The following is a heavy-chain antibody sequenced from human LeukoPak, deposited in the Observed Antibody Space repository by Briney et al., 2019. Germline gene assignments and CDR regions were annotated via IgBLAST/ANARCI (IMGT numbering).Heavy chain of an antibody. CDR3: AASAGGGSDAFDS. Sequence: PSETLSLTCTVSGVSISGYNWSWIRQPPEKGLEWVGYIYHSGSTNYNPPLMSRGTISADTTKNQYSLKLSNVTAADTAVYYCAASAGGGSDAFDSWGQGTMVTVSS. V-gene: IGHV4-59*08. J-gene: IGHJ3*02. CDR1: GVSISGYN. D-gene: IGHD1-14*01. CDR2: IYHSGST.